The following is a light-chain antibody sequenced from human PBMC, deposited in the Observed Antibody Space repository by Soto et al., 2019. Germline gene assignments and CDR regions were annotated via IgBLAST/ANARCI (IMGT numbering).Light chain of an antibody. J-gene: IGKJ4*01. CDR3: QQYYSFPLT. V-gene: IGKV1-39*01. CDR1: RTINTY. Sequence: DVRMTQSPSSLSASVGDTITITCRASRTINTYLNWFQQKPGEPPRLLIYGASTLHDGVPSRFSGSGSGADFTLTISCLQSEDFATYYCQQYYSFPLTFGGGTKVDI. CDR2: GAS.